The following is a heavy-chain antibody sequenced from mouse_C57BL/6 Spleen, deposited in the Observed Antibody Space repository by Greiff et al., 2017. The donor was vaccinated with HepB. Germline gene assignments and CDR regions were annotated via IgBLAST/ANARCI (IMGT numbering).Heavy chain of an antibody. V-gene: IGHV1-52*01. CDR1: GYTFTSYW. CDR2: IDPSDSET. D-gene: IGHD2-2*01. J-gene: IGHJ3*01. CDR3: AREGGYGSFAY. Sequence: QVQLQQPGAELVRPGSSVKLSCKASGYTFTSYWMHWVKQRPIQGLEWIGNIDPSDSETHYNQKFKDKATLTVDKSSSTAYMQLSSLTSEDSAVYYCAREGGYGSFAYWGQVTLVTVSA.